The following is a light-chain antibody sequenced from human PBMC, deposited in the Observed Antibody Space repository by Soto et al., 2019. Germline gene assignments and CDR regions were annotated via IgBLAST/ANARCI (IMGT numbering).Light chain of an antibody. V-gene: IGKV1-13*02. CDR2: DAS. CDR1: QGISSA. J-gene: IGKJ4*01. CDR3: QQFNSYLT. Sequence: AIQLTQSPSSLSASVGDRVTITCRASQGISSALAWYQQKPGKAPKLLIYDASSLESGFPSRFSGSGSGTDFTLTISSLQPEDFATYYCQQFNSYLTFGGGTKVEIK.